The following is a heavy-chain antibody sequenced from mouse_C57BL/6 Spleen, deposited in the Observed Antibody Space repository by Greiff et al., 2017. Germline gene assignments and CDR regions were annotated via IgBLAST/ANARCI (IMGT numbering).Heavy chain of an antibody. CDR3: ARDYGSYAMDY. Sequence: QVQLQQPGAELVKPGASVKLSCKASGYTFTSYWMHWVKQRPGQGLEWIGMIHPNSGSTNYNEKFKSKATLTVDKSSSTAYMQLSSLTSEDSAVYYCARDYGSYAMDYWGQRTSVTVSS. D-gene: IGHD1-1*01. V-gene: IGHV1-64*01. CDR2: IHPNSGST. CDR1: GYTFTSYW. J-gene: IGHJ4*01.